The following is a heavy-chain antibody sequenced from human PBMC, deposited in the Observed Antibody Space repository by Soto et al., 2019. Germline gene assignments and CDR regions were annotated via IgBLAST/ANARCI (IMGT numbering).Heavy chain of an antibody. Sequence: EVQLVESGGGLVQPGGSLRLSCAAPGFTFGSYWMHWVRQAPGKGLVWVSHISLDGSRTTYADSVKGRFTISRDNAKNTLSLLINSLRAENTAVYYCARAPPGYSLGYGYYGMDVWGQGNTGTASS. D-gene: IGHD5-12*01. CDR1: GFTFGSYW. V-gene: IGHV3-74*01. J-gene: IGHJ6*02. CDR3: ARAPPGYSLGYGYYGMDV. CDR2: ISLDGSRT.